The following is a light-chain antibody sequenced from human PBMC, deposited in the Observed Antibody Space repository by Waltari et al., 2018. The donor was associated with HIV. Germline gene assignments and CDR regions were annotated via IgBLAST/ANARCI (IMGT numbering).Light chain of an antibody. J-gene: IGLJ3*02. Sequence: QSALTQPASVSGSPGQSITISCTGTSSDVGGYNYVSWYQRQPGKAPKLMIYDVNNRPSGVSNRFSGSKSDNTASLTISGLQAEDEADYYCSSYTSSSTRVFGGGTKVTVL. CDR3: SSYTSSSTRV. CDR2: DVN. V-gene: IGLV2-14*03. CDR1: SSDVGGYNY.